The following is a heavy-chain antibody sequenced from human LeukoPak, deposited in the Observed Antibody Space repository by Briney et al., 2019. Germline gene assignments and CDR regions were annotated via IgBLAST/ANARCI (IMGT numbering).Heavy chain of an antibody. D-gene: IGHD5-12*01. Sequence: GSSVKVSCKASGYTFTGYYMHWVRQAPGQGLEWMGIINPSGDNTWYAQKFQGRVTMTRDMSTSTVYMELSSLRSEDTAVYYCTRGEWLRSQFDYWGQGTLVTVSS. V-gene: IGHV1-46*01. CDR1: GYTFTGYY. CDR3: TRGEWLRSQFDY. CDR2: INPSGDNT. J-gene: IGHJ4*02.